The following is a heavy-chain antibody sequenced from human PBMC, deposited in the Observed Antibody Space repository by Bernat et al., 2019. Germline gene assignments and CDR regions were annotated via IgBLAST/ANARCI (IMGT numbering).Heavy chain of an antibody. CDR1: GYTFTSYG. Sequence: QVQLVQSGAEVKKPGASVKVSCKASGYTFTSYGISWVRQAPGQGLEWMGWISAYNGNTNYAQKLQGRVTMTTDTATNTAYMELRSLRSDDTAVYYCARVYGGWYDTNWFDPWGQGTLVTVSS. CDR3: ARVYGGWYDTNWFDP. V-gene: IGHV1-18*01. J-gene: IGHJ5*02. D-gene: IGHD6-19*01. CDR2: ISAYNGNT.